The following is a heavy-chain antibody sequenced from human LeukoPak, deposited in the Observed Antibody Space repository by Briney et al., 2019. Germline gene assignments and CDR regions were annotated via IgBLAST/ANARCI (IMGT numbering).Heavy chain of an antibody. CDR1: GFTFGDYA. D-gene: IGHD3-22*01. J-gene: IGHJ4*02. V-gene: IGHV3-49*03. CDR3: TRSYYYDSSGTAGY. Sequence: GGSLRLSCTASGFTFGDYAMSWFRQAPGKGLEWVGFIRSKAYGGTTEYAASVKGRFTISRADSKSIAYLQMNSLKTEDTAVHYCTRSYYYDSSGTAGYWGQGTLVTVSS. CDR2: IRSKAYGGTT.